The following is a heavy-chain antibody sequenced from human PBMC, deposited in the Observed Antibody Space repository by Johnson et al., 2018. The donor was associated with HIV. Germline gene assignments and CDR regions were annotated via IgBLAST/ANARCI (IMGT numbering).Heavy chain of an antibody. CDR2: IKQDGSEK. Sequence: VHLVESGGGLVQPGGSLRLSCAASGFTFNNYWMSWVRQGPGKGLEWVANIKQDGSEKYYVDSVKGRFTISRDNAKNSLYLQMNSLRAEDTAVYYCARARYYDFWSGYYAFDIWGQGTMVTVSS. CDR1: GFTFNNYW. J-gene: IGHJ3*02. CDR3: ARARYYDFWSGYYAFDI. V-gene: IGHV3-7*01. D-gene: IGHD3-3*01.